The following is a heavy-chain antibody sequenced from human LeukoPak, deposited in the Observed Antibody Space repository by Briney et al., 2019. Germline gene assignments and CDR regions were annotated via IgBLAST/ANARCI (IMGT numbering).Heavy chain of an antibody. D-gene: IGHD6-19*01. CDR3: ARTAVAGTLRWFDL. CDR2: IRYDGSNN. Sequence: GGSLRLSCVASDFTFSNFGMHWVRQAPGKGPEWLSFIRYDGSNNYHADSVKGRFSISRDNSKNTLHLQMNTLRPDDTAVYYCARTAVAGTLRWFDLWGQGTLVIVSS. V-gene: IGHV3-30*02. J-gene: IGHJ5*02. CDR1: DFTFSNFG.